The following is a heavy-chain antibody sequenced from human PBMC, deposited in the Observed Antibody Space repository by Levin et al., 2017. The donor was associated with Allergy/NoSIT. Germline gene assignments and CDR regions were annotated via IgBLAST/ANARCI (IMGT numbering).Heavy chain of an antibody. D-gene: IGHD7-27*01. Sequence: NLGESLKISCQCSGYRFSRYWIAWVRQMPGKGLEWMGIIYPGDSDVRYSPSFQGRVTISVDKSISTSYLQWRSLMASDTAPHYCARKGGEGGTWEYEAFDVWGQGTNVIVSS. CDR3: ARKGGEGGTWEYEAFDV. CDR2: IYPGDSDV. V-gene: IGHV5-51*01. J-gene: IGHJ3*01. CDR1: GYRFSRYW.